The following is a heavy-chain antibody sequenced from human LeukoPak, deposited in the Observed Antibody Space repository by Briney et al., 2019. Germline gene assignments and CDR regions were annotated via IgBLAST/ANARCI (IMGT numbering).Heavy chain of an antibody. CDR1: GFIFSTYA. Sequence: GGSLRLSCAASGFIFSTYAMHWVRQAPGKGLEYVSSISSNVGSTYYANSVTGRFTISRDNSKNTLYLQVGSLRAEDMAVYYCARRAAAGPLYFDYWGQGTLVTVSS. D-gene: IGHD6-13*01. CDR2: ISSNVGST. CDR3: ARRAAAGPLYFDY. J-gene: IGHJ4*02. V-gene: IGHV3-64*01.